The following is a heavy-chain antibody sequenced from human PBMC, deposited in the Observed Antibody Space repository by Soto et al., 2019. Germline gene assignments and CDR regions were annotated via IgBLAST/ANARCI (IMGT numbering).Heavy chain of an antibody. Sequence: GGSLRLSCAASGFIFNVYGMHWVRQAPGKGLVWVSHINSDGSSTSYADSVKGRFTISRDNAKNTLYLQMNSLRAEDTAVYYCARGTITSFDYWGQGTLVTVSS. J-gene: IGHJ4*02. CDR3: ARGTITSFDY. CDR1: GFIFNVYG. D-gene: IGHD1-20*01. CDR2: INSDGSST. V-gene: IGHV3-74*01.